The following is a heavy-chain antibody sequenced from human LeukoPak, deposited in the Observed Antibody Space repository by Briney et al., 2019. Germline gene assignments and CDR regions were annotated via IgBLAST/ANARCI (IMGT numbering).Heavy chain of an antibody. J-gene: IGHJ4*02. V-gene: IGHV4-59*01. CDR3: ARDGSGSSFDY. CDR2: IYYSGST. CDR1: GGSISSYY. Sequence: KPSETLSLTCTVSGGSISSYYWSWIRQPPGQGLEWIGYIYYSGSTNYNPSLKSRVTISVDTSKNQFSLKLSSVTAADTAVYYCARDGSGSSFDYWGQGTLVTVS. D-gene: IGHD3-10*01.